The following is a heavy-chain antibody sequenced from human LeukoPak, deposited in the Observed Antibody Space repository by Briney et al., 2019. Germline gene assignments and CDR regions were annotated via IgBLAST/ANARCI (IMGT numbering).Heavy chain of an antibody. CDR3: ARGWAQLWYAFDI. D-gene: IGHD5-18*01. J-gene: IGHJ3*02. CDR1: GYTFTSYD. Sequence: ASVKASCKASGYTFTSYDINWVRQATGQGLEWMGWMNPNSGNTGYAQKFQGRVTMTRNTSISTAYMELSSLRSEDTAVYYCARGWAQLWYAFDIWGQGTMVTVSS. CDR2: MNPNSGNT. V-gene: IGHV1-8*01.